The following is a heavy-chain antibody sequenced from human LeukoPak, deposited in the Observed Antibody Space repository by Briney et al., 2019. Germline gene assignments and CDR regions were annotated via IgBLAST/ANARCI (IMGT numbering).Heavy chain of an antibody. D-gene: IGHD4-17*01. J-gene: IGHJ4*02. CDR1: GFTVSSNY. Sequence: GGSLRLSCAVSGFTVSSNYMSWVRQAPGKGLEWVSVMYSGGSTYYADSVKGRFTISRHNSKNTLYLEINSLRPDGTAVYYCARGGGDYNPFDYWGQGTLVTVSS. V-gene: IGHV3-53*04. CDR2: MYSGGST. CDR3: ARGGGDYNPFDY.